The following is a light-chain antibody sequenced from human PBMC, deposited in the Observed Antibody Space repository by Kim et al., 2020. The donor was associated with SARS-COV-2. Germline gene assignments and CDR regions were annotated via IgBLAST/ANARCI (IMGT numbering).Light chain of an antibody. CDR2: RAS. CDR1: QSISRW. V-gene: IGKV1-5*03. CDR3: HQYKSQAT. J-gene: IGKJ1*01. Sequence: AATVGDTVTMTCRASQSISRWLAWYQQKPGKAPNLMIHRASELQSGVPSRFSGSGSEKDFTLTINSLQPDDFATYYGHQYKSQATFGQGTKVDIK.